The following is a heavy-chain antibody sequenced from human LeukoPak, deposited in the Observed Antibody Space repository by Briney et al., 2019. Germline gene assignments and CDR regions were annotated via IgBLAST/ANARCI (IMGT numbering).Heavy chain of an antibody. CDR2: IKSKTDGGTT. J-gene: IGHJ4*02. D-gene: IGHD1-26*01. CDR1: GFTFSSYS. Sequence: GGSLRLSCAASGFTFSSYSMSWVRQAPGKGLEWLGRIKSKTDGGTTDYAAPVKGRFTISRDDSKNTLYLQMNSLKTEDTAVYYCTTAPGLVGTKGEGFDYWGQGTLVTVSS. CDR3: TTAPGLVGTKGEGFDY. V-gene: IGHV3-15*01.